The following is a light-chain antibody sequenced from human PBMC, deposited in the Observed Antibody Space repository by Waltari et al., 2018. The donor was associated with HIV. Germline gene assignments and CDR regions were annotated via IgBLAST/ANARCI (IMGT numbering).Light chain of an antibody. CDR1: QSVRSGY. J-gene: IGKJ2*01. Sequence: MGLTQSPGTLSLSPGERATLSCRASQSVRSGYLAWYQQKPGQAPRVLIYGAASRATGIPDRFSGSGSGTDFTLTISRLEPEDFAVYYCQQYGNSPPYTFGQGTKLEIK. CDR3: QQYGNSPPYT. CDR2: GAA. V-gene: IGKV3-20*01.